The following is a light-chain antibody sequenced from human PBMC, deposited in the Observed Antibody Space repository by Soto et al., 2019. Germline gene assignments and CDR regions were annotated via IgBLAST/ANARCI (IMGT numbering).Light chain of an antibody. CDR1: SGQSSYA. CDR3: QTWGTGIQV. J-gene: IGLJ2*01. Sequence: QPVLTQSPSASASLGASVKLTCTLSSGQSSYAIAWHQQQPEKGPRYLMKLNSDGSHSKADGIPDRFSGSSSGAERYLTISSLQSYDEADYYCQTWGTGIQVFGGGTKLTVL. CDR2: LNSDGSH. V-gene: IGLV4-69*01.